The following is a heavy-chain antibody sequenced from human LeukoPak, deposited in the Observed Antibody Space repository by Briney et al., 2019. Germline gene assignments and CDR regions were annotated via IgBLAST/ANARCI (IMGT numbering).Heavy chain of an antibody. D-gene: IGHD3-22*01. Sequence: GGSLRLSCAASGFTFSSYAMHWVRQAPGKGLEWVAVISYDGSNKYYADSVKGRFTISRDNSKNTLYLQMNSLRAEDTAVYYCASEGYVRLSYYFDSGAFDIWGQGTMVTVSS. V-gene: IGHV3-30*04. J-gene: IGHJ3*02. CDR2: ISYDGSNK. CDR1: GFTFSSYA. CDR3: ASEGYVRLSYYFDSGAFDI.